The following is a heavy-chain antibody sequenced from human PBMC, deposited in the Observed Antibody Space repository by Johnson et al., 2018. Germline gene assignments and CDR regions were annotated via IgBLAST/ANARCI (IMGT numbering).Heavy chain of an antibody. Sequence: VQLQESGGGVVRPGGSLRLSCAASGFTFDDYGMSWVRQAPGKGLAWVSGINWNGGSTGYADSVKGRFTISRDNAKNSLYLQMNSLRAEGTALYYCAREQYYYDSSGYYYVGAFDIWGQGTMVTVSS. CDR3: AREQYYYDSSGYYYVGAFDI. D-gene: IGHD3-22*01. CDR2: INWNGGST. CDR1: GFTFDDYG. J-gene: IGHJ3*02. V-gene: IGHV3-20*04.